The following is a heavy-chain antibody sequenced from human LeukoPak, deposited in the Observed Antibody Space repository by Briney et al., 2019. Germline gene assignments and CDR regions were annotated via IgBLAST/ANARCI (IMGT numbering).Heavy chain of an antibody. CDR1: GFTFSSYA. Sequence: PGGSLRLSCAASGFTFSSYAMSWVRQAPGKGLEWVSAISGSGGSTYHADSVKGRFTISRDNAKNSLYLQMNSLRAEDTAVYYCARPNGGIRRPLGYWGQGTLVTVSS. CDR2: ISGSGGST. J-gene: IGHJ4*02. V-gene: IGHV3-23*01. D-gene: IGHD7-27*01. CDR3: ARPNGGIRRPLGY.